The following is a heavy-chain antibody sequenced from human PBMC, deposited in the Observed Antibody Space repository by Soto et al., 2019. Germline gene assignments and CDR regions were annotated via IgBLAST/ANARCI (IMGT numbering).Heavy chain of an antibody. CDR3: ARRLGWNYDSSDKRFDY. CDR2: ISGSGTST. Sequence: EVQLLESGGGFVQPGESLRLSCAASGFMFSSYAMSWIRQAPGKGLEWVSGISGSGTSTNSADSVKGRFTISRVNSKNTLFLQMDSLRAEDTAVYYCARRLGWNYDSSDKRFDYWGQGTLVTVSS. V-gene: IGHV3-23*01. D-gene: IGHD3-22*01. J-gene: IGHJ4*02. CDR1: GFMFSSYA.